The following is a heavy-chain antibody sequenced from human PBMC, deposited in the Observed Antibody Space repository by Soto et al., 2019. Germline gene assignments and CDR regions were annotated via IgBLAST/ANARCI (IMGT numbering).Heavy chain of an antibody. D-gene: IGHD3-10*01. CDR1: GVSISNSSYY. CDR2: IYSSGIT. Sequence: PSETLSLTCTVSGVSISNSSYYWGWIRRPPGKGLEWIGTIYSSGITYYNPSIKSRVTISVDTSKNQFSLKLTSVTAADTAVYYCARHGANWGQGTLVTVSS. J-gene: IGHJ4*02. V-gene: IGHV4-39*01. CDR3: ARHGAN.